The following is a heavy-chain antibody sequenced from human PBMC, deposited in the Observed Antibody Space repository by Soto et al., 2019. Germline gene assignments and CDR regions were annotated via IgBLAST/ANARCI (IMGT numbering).Heavy chain of an antibody. CDR3: AHRALYSVSYRHGGYFDT. CDR2: IYWDDDK. CDR1: GFSLSSSGVG. D-gene: IGHD5-12*01. V-gene: IGHV2-5*02. Sequence: QITLRESGPTRVRPTQPLTLTCNFAGFSLSSSGVGVGWIRQSPGKAPEWLVVIYWDDDKRYNPYLKSRLTITTDTSKNQLFLTMTNMDPVDTGTYYCAHRALYSVSYRHGGYFDTRCQGIPVTVSP. J-gene: IGHJ4*02.